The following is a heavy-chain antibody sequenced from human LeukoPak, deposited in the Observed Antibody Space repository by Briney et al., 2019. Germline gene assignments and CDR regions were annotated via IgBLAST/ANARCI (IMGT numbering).Heavy chain of an antibody. CDR3: ASYCGGDCSSWGAFDI. D-gene: IGHD2-21*02. CDR1: GGSISSSNW. Sequence: PSGTLSLTCAVSGGSISSSNWWSWVRQPPGKGLEWIGEIYHSGSTNYNPSLKSRVTISVDKSKNQFSLKLSSVTAADTAVYYCASYCGGDCSSWGAFDIWGQGTMVTVSS. V-gene: IGHV4-4*02. CDR2: IYHSGST. J-gene: IGHJ3*02.